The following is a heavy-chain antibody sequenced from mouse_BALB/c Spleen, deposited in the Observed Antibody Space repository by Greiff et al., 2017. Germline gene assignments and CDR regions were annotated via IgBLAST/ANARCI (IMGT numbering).Heavy chain of an antibody. D-gene: IGHD1-1*01. J-gene: IGHJ2*01. V-gene: IGHV1-80*01. CDR1: GYAFSSYW. Sequence: QVQLQQSGAELVRPGSSVKISCKASGYAFSSYWMNWVKQRPGQGLEWIGQIYPGDGATNYNGKFKGKATLTADKSSSTAYMQLSSLTSEDSAVYFCARSGYYGSSDYWGQGTTLTVSS. CDR3: ARSGYYGSSDY. CDR2: IYPGDGAT.